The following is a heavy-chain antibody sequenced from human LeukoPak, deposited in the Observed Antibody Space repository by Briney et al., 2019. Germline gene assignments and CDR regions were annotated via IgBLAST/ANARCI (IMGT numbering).Heavy chain of an antibody. Sequence: SETLSLTCTVSGGSISSSSYYWGWIRQPPGKGLEWIGSIYYSGSTYYNPSLKSRVTISVDTSKNQFSLKLSSVTAADTAVYYCARIEQWLTGAFDYWGQGTLVTVSS. D-gene: IGHD1-14*01. CDR1: GGSISSSSYY. CDR3: ARIEQWLTGAFDY. V-gene: IGHV4-39*01. J-gene: IGHJ4*02. CDR2: IYYSGST.